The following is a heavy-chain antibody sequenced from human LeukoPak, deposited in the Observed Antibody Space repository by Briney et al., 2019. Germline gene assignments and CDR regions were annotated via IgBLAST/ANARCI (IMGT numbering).Heavy chain of an antibody. Sequence: PGGSLRLSCVASGFTFSSYAMSWVRQAPGKGLEWVSAISGSGGSTYYADSVKGRFTISRDNSKNTLYLQMNSLRAEDTAIYYCANYGGSLLYFQHWGQGTLVTVSS. D-gene: IGHD2-15*01. V-gene: IGHV3-23*01. J-gene: IGHJ1*01. CDR1: GFTFSSYA. CDR3: ANYGGSLLYFQH. CDR2: ISGSGGST.